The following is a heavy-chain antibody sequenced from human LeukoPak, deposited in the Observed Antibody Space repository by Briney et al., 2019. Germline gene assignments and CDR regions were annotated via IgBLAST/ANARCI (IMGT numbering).Heavy chain of an antibody. J-gene: IGHJ4*02. D-gene: IGHD3-10*01. CDR3: ATGAAVTVRGFDY. V-gene: IGHV3-21*01. CDR1: LFSLSVYK. CDR2: ISSTATYM. Sequence: PGGSLRLSCVDSLFSLSVYKKRSVSQAPGKGLEWVSSISSTATYMYYVDSVKGRFTISRDNGENSLYLQMERLRAENAADSYSATGAAVTVRGFDYWGQGTLVTVSS.